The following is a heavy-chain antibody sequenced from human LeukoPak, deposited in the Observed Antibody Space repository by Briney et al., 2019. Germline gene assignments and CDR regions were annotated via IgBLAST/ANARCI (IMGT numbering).Heavy chain of an antibody. Sequence: PGGSLRLSCAASGFVFSDYGMNWVRQAPGKGLEWVANMDPTGSQKRYVDSVKGRFTISKDNPGASLYLDMHSLRAEDTAIYYCAIWTSGNYWGQGTLVTVSS. CDR3: AIWTSGNY. D-gene: IGHD1-1*01. J-gene: IGHJ4*02. CDR2: MDPTGSQK. CDR1: GFVFSDYG. V-gene: IGHV3-7*01.